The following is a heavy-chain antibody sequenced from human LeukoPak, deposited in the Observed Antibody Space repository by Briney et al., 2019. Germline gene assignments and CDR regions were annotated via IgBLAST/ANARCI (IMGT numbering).Heavy chain of an antibody. J-gene: IGHJ5*02. CDR1: GGSISSSYYY. D-gene: IGHD3-10*01. Sequence: SETLSLTCTVSGGSISSSYYYWGWIRQPPGKGLEWIGSIYYSGSTYYNSSLKSRVTISVDTSKNQFSLKLSSVTAADTAVYYCAREAYGSGSYSDPWGQGTLVTVSS. CDR2: IYYSGST. CDR3: AREAYGSGSYSDP. V-gene: IGHV4-39*02.